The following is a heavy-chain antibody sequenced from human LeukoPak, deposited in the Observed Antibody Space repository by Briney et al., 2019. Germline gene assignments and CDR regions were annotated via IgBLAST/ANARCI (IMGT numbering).Heavy chain of an antibody. CDR3: AKALGLGYCSGGSCYEFHY. Sequence: PGGSLRLSCAASGFTFDDYAMHWVRQAPGKGPEWVSSISWNSGIVGYADSVKGRFTISRDNAENSLYLQMNSLKTEDTALYYCAKALGLGYCSGGSCYEFHYWGQGTLVTVSS. V-gene: IGHV3-9*01. J-gene: IGHJ4*02. CDR2: ISWNSGIV. D-gene: IGHD2-15*01. CDR1: GFTFDDYA.